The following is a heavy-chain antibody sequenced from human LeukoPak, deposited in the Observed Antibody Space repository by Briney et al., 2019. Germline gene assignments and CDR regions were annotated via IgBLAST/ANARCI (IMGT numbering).Heavy chain of an antibody. D-gene: IGHD3-22*01. Sequence: GRSLRLSCAASGFTFSSYGMHWVRQAPGKGLEWVAVISYDGSNKYYADSVKGRFTISRDNSKNTLYLQMNSLRAEDTAVYYCARDYYSYSRGSWAFDIWGQGTKVTVSS. CDR1: GFTFSSYG. CDR3: ARDYYSYSRGSWAFDI. CDR2: ISYDGSNK. J-gene: IGHJ3*02. V-gene: IGHV3-30*03.